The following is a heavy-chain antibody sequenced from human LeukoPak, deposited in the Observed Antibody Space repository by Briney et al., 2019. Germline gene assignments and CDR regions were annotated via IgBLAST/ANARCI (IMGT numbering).Heavy chain of an antibody. J-gene: IGHJ4*02. Sequence: GGSLRLSCVASGFSFKKYWMNWVRQVPGKGLECLANIKEDGSETYYADSVKGRFTISRDNPKNLLFLQINSLRVEDTAVYYCARETPRRGETRDGYRWGQGTVVTVSS. D-gene: IGHD5-24*01. CDR1: GFSFKKYW. V-gene: IGHV3-7*01. CDR2: IKEDGSET. CDR3: ARETPRRGETRDGYR.